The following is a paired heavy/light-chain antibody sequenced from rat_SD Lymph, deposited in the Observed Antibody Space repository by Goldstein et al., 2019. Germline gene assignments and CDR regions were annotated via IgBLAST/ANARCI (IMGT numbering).Heavy chain of an antibody. CDR1: GFTFSNYG. CDR2: ISYDGGST. V-gene: IGHV5-20*01. CDR3: TTEAGSFDY. D-gene: IGHD5-1*01. Sequence: EVQLVESGGGLVQPGRSMKLSCAASGFTFSNYGMAWVRQAPKKGLEWVAYISYDGGSTYYRDPVKGRFTISRDNAKSTLYLQMDSLRSEDTATYYCTTEAGSFDYWGQGVMVTVSS. J-gene: IGHJ2*01.
Light chain of an antibody. Sequence: DIQMTQSPASLSASLGETVTIQCQASEDIYSGLAWYQQKPGKSPQLLIYGASSLQDGVPSRFSGSGSGTQYSLKISSMQTEDEGVYFCQQGLKYPFTFGSGTKLEIK. V-gene: IGKV12S26*01. CDR1: EDIYSG. J-gene: IGKJ4*01. CDR3: QQGLKYPFT. CDR2: GAS.